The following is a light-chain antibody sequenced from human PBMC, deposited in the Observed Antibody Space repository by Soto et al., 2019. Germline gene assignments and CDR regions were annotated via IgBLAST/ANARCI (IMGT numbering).Light chain of an antibody. V-gene: IGLV1-44*01. CDR1: SSNIGSNT. CDR3: AAWDDSSYV. J-gene: IGLJ1*01. Sequence: QSVLTQPPSASGTPGQRVTISCSGSSSNIGSNTVNWYQQLPGTAPKLLIYSNNQRPSGVPDRFSGSKSGTSASLAISGLQSEDESDYHCAAWDDSSYVFGTGTKLTVL. CDR2: SNN.